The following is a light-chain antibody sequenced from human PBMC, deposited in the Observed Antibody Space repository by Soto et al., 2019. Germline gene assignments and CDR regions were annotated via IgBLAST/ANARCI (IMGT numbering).Light chain of an antibody. CDR2: AAS. CDR1: QGISSY. CDR3: QQSYSTPRLT. J-gene: IGKJ4*01. Sequence: DIQLTQSPSFLSASVGDRVTITCRASQGISSYLAWYQQKPGKAPKLLIYAASSLQSGVPSRFSGSGSGTDFTLTISSLQPEDFATYYCQQSYSTPRLTFGGGTKVDIK. V-gene: IGKV1-39*01.